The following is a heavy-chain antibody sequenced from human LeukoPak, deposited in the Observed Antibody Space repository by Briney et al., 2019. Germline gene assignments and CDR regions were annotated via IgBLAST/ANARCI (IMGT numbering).Heavy chain of an antibody. J-gene: IGHJ6*03. CDR1: GITFSSHG. D-gene: IGHD2-8*01. CDR3: ARESCTNGVCYTSFRYYYYYYYMDV. CDR2: ISYDGSNK. V-gene: IGHV3-30*19. Sequence: GGSLRLSCAASGITFSSHGMHWVRQAPGNGLEWVAVISYDGSNKYYADSVKGRFTISRDNSKNTLYLQMNSLRAEDTAVYYCARESCTNGVCYTSFRYYYYYYYMDVWGKGTTVTVSS.